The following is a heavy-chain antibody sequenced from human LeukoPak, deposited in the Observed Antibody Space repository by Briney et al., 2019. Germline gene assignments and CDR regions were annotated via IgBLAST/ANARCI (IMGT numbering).Heavy chain of an antibody. V-gene: IGHV3-74*01. J-gene: IGHJ4*02. CDR2: INSDGSSA. Sequence: GGSLRLSCAASGFTFSSYWMHWVRQAPGKGLVWVSRINSDGSSAIYADSVKGRFTFSRDNAKNTLYLQMNSLRAEDTAVYYCVRDKFGTLIYGSSRFDSWGQGTLDTVSS. CDR3: VRDKFGTLIYGSSRFDS. D-gene: IGHD6-6*01. CDR1: GFTFSSYW.